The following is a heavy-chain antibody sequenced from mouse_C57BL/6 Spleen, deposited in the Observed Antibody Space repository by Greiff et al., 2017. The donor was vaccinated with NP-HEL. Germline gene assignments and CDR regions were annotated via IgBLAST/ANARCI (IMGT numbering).Heavy chain of an antibody. D-gene: IGHD2-3*01. CDR3: ARIPLYDCGSYYYAMDY. Sequence: VMLVESGPGLVAPSQSLSISCTVSGFSLTSYAISWVRQPPGKGLEWLGVIWTGGGTTYNSALNSRLSNSKDNAKNPVFLKMNSLQTDDTARYYCARIPLYDCGSYYYAMDYWGQGTSVTVSS. V-gene: IGHV2-9-1*01. CDR1: GFSLTSYA. CDR2: IWTGGGT. J-gene: IGHJ4*01.